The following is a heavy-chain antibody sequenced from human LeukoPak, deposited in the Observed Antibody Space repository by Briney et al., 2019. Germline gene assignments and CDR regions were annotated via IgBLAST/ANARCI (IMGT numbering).Heavy chain of an antibody. CDR2: IKWNSGRI. V-gene: IGHV3-9*01. J-gene: IGHJ4*02. Sequence: GRSLRLSCEASGLTFDDYAMDWVRQAPGKGLEWGSGIKWNSGRIGYADSVKGRFTISRDNAKNSLYLQMNSLRVEDTALYYCARGGLGYSYDSSGYQSRAYYFDYWGQGTLVTVSS. D-gene: IGHD3-22*01. CDR3: ARGGLGYSYDSSGYQSRAYYFDY. CDR1: GLTFDDYA.